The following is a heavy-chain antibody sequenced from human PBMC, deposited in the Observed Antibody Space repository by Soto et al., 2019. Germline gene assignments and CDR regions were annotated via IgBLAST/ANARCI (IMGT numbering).Heavy chain of an antibody. V-gene: IGHV3-23*01. CDR2: ISVSGGST. Sequence: GGSLRLSCAASGFTFSNYVMSWVRQAPGKGLEWVSAISVSGGSTFYADSVKGRFTISRDNSKNTLYLQMNSLRAEDTAVYYCARGALGGYNSSDDYWGQGTLVTVSS. J-gene: IGHJ4*02. CDR3: ARGALGGYNSSDDY. D-gene: IGHD5-12*01. CDR1: GFTFSNYV.